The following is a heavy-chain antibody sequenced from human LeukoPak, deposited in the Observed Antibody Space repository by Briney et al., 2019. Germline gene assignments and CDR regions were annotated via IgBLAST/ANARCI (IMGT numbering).Heavy chain of an antibody. V-gene: IGHV3-23*01. CDR1: GFTFSNYA. D-gene: IGHD3-3*01. Sequence: GGSLRLSCAASGFTFSNYAMNWVRQAPGKGLEWVSSISNSDATTYYADSVRGRFTISRDNSKNTLYLQMNSLRVEDTAVYYCARCITVFGVVIPEYYYYYMDGWGKGATVTVSS. CDR2: ISNSDATT. J-gene: IGHJ6*03. CDR3: ARCITVFGVVIPEYYYYYMDG.